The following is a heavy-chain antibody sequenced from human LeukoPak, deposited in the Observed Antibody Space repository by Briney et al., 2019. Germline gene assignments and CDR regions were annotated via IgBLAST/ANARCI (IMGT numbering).Heavy chain of an antibody. J-gene: IGHJ4*02. CDR1: GGSISSYY. CDR3: ARDADVYDFWSGSHFDY. D-gene: IGHD3-3*01. Sequence: SETLSLTCTVSGGSISSYYWSWIRQPAGKGLEWVGRIYTSGSTNYNPSLKSRVTMSVDTSKNQFSLKLSSVTAADTAVYYCARDADVYDFWSGSHFDYWGQGTLVTVSS. CDR2: IYTSGST. V-gene: IGHV4-4*07.